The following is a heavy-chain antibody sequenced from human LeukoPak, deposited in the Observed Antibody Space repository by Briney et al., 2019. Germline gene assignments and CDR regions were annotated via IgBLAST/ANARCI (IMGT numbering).Heavy chain of an antibody. D-gene: IGHD4-23*01. J-gene: IGHJ3*02. CDR3: AREDGGKADI. V-gene: IGHV3-48*02. CDR1: GFTFSRYS. CDR2: ISSSSSTI. Sequence: PGGSLRLSCAAPGFTFSRYSMNWVRQAPGKGLEWVSYISSSSSTIDYADSVKGRFSISRDNAKNSLYLQMKSLRDEDTAVYYCAREDGGKADIWGQGTMVTVSS.